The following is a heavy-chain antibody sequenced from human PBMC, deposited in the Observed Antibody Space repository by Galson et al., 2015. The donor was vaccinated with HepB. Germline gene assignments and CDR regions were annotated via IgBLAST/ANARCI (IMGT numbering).Heavy chain of an antibody. CDR1: GYRFTNYW. D-gene: IGHD2-21*02. Sequence: QSGAEVKKPGESLKISCKGSGYRFTNYWIAWVRQLPEKGLEWMGIIDPSDSVTRYSPSFQGQVSFSADKSITTAYLQWSSLKAPDTAIYYCARLCGGDCFPRSDAFDVWGQGTMVTISS. CDR3: ARLCGGDCFPRSDAFDV. V-gene: IGHV5-51*01. CDR2: IDPSDSVT. J-gene: IGHJ3*01.